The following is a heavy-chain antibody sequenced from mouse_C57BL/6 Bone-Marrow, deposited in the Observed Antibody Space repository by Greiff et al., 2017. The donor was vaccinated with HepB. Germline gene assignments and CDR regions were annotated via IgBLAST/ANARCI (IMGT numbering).Heavy chain of an antibody. J-gene: IGHJ4*01. CDR1: GYTFTSYW. V-gene: IGHV1-64*01. CDR3: AREGVKWVSAMDY. Sequence: VQLQQPGAELVKPGASAKLSCKASGYTFTSYWMHWVKQRPGQGLEWIGMIHPNSGSTNYNEKFKSKATLTVDKSSSTAYMQLSSLTSEDSAAYYCAREGVKWVSAMDYWGQGTPVTVSS. D-gene: IGHD2-2*01. CDR2: IHPNSGST.